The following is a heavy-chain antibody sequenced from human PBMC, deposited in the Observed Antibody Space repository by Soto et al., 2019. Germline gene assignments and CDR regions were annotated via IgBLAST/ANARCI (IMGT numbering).Heavy chain of an antibody. V-gene: IGHV3-21*01. Sequence: GGSLRISCEASGFTLTTYTMNWVRQASGKGLEWVSSITSSSGHIYYADSVKGRFTISRDNARNSLYLQMNSLRAEDTAVYYCVRERGLSSFYGMDVWGQGTKVTVSS. CDR3: VRERGLSSFYGMDV. J-gene: IGHJ6*02. CDR1: GFTLTTYT. CDR2: ITSSSGHI. D-gene: IGHD3-10*01.